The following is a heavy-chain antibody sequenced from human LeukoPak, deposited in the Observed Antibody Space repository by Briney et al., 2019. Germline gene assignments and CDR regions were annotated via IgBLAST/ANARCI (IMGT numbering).Heavy chain of an antibody. CDR2: ISSSSSYI. CDR1: GFTFSSYS. CDR3: ARAPIRYDWFDP. V-gene: IGHV3-21*01. D-gene: IGHD3-9*01. Sequence: GGSLRLSCAASGFTFSSYSMNWLRQAPGKGLEWVSSISSSSSYIYYADSVKGRFTISRDNAKNSLYLQMNSLRAEDTAVYYCARAPIRYDWFDPWGQGTLVTVSS. J-gene: IGHJ5*02.